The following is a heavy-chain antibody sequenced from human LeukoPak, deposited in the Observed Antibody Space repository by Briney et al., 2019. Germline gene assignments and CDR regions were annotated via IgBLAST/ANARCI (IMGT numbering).Heavy chain of an antibody. V-gene: IGHV1-69*04. CDR2: IIPILGIA. D-gene: IGHD6-13*01. Sequence: PVASVKVSCKASGGTFSSYAISWVRQAPGQGLEWMGRIIPILGIANHAQKFQGRVTITADKSTSTAYMELSSLRSEDTAVYYCARMPGIAAYIIDYWGQGTLVTVSS. CDR1: GGTFSSYA. CDR3: ARMPGIAAYIIDY. J-gene: IGHJ4*02.